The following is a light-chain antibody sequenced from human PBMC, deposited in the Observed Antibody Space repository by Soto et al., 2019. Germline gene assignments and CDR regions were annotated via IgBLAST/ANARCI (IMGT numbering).Light chain of an antibody. J-gene: IGLJ2*01. Sequence: QPVLTQPPSASGTPGQRVTISCSGSSSNIGSNIVNWYQQLPGTAPKLLIYSNNQRPSGVPDRFSGSKSGTSASLAISGPQSEDEADYYCAARDDSLNGHVVFGGGTQLTVL. CDR3: AARDDSLNGHVV. CDR1: SSNIGSNI. CDR2: SNN. V-gene: IGLV1-44*01.